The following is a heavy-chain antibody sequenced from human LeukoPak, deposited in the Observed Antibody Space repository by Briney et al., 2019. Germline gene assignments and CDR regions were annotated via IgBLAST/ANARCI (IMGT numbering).Heavy chain of an antibody. Sequence: SVKVSCKASGGTFSSYAISWVRQAPGQGLEWMGGIIPIFGTANYAQKFQGRVTITADKSTSTAYMELSSLRSEDTAVYYCARREQWLVGADYWGQGTLVTVSS. D-gene: IGHD6-19*01. CDR3: ARREQWLVGADY. CDR2: IIPIFGTA. CDR1: GGTFSSYA. J-gene: IGHJ4*02. V-gene: IGHV1-69*06.